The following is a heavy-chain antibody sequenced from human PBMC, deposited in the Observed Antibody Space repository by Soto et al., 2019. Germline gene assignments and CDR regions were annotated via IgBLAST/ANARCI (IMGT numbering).Heavy chain of an antibody. CDR1: GYPLTELS. J-gene: IGHJ4*02. CDR3: ATFRTAVAGRFDC. D-gene: IGHD6-19*01. V-gene: IGHV1-24*01. Sequence: ASVKVSCKVSGYPLTELSIHWVRQAPGKGLEWVGGFDPEDGETIYAQKFPGRVTMPEETSTDTAYMELSSLRSGDTGVYYCATFRTAVAGRFDCWGQGTLLTVYS. CDR2: FDPEDGET.